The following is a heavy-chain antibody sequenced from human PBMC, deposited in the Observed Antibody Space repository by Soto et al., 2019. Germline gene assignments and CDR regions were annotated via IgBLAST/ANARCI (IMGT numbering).Heavy chain of an antibody. J-gene: IGHJ1*01. V-gene: IGHV3-23*01. CDR1: GFTFSSYA. Sequence: EVQLLESGGGLVQPGGSLRLSCAASGFTFSSYAMSWVRQAPGKGLEWVSAISGSGGSTYYADSVKGRFTISRDNSKNTLYLQMNSLRAEDTAVYYCAKDALFEMGVEEPRAEYFQHWGQGTLVTVSS. CDR2: ISGSGGST. CDR3: AKDALFEMGVEEPRAEYFQH. D-gene: IGHD3-16*01.